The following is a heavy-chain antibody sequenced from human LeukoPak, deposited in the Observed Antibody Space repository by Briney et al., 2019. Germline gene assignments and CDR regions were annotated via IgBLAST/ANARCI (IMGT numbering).Heavy chain of an antibody. CDR1: GYTFTSYG. CDR3: VRDSARPYGSGSYYKRFDY. D-gene: IGHD3-10*01. Sequence: ASVKVSCKASGYTFTSYGISWVRQAPGQGLEWMGWISAYNGNTNYAQKLQGRVTMTTDTSTSTAYMELRSLRSDDTAVYYCVRDSARPYGSGSYYKRFDYWGQGTLVTVSS. CDR2: ISAYNGNT. J-gene: IGHJ4*02. V-gene: IGHV1-18*01.